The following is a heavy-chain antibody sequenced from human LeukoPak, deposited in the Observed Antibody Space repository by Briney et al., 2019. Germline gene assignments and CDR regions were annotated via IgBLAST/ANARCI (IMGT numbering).Heavy chain of an antibody. V-gene: IGHV4-34*01. CDR3: ARGNTYIDY. CDR1: GGSISSYY. Sequence: SETLSLTCTVSGGSISSYYWSWIRQPPGKGLEWIGEINHSGSTNYNPSLKSRVTISVDTSKNQFSLKLSSVTAADTAVYYCARGNTYIDYWGQGTLVTVSS. CDR2: INHSGST. J-gene: IGHJ4*02.